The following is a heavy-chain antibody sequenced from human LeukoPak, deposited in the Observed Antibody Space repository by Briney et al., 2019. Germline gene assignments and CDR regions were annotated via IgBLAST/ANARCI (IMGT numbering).Heavy chain of an antibody. CDR1: GGSFSGYY. Sequence: PSETLSLTCAVYGGSFSGYYWSWIRQPPGKGLEWIGEINHSGSTNYNPSLRSRVTISVDTSKNQFSLKLSSVTAADTAVYYCARDAVAGTIWGQGTLVTVSS. V-gene: IGHV4-34*01. CDR3: ARDAVAGTI. CDR2: INHSGST. D-gene: IGHD6-19*01. J-gene: IGHJ4*02.